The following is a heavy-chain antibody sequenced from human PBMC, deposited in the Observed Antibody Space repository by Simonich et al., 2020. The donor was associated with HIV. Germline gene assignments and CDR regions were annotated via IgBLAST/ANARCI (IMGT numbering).Heavy chain of an antibody. CDR3: AKDRYYNFWSGYYDY. V-gene: IGHV3-23*01. Sequence: EVQLLESGGGLVQPGGSLRLYCAASGFTFSSYAMSWVRQAPGKGLEGVRAMSGSGGSTYYADSVKGRFTISRDNSKNTLYLQMNSLRAEDTAVYYCAKDRYYNFWSGYYDYWGQGTLVTVSS. CDR2: MSGSGGST. D-gene: IGHD3-3*01. CDR1: GFTFSSYA. J-gene: IGHJ4*02.